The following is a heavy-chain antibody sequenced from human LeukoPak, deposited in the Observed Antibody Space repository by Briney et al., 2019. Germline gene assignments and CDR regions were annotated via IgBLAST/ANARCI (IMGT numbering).Heavy chain of an antibody. CDR3: ARQSYNPDAFDI. J-gene: IGHJ3*02. D-gene: IGHD1-14*01. Sequence: SETLSLTCTVSGGSISSNNYYWGWIRQPPGKGLEWIGNIYYSGSTYYNPSLKSRVTISVDTSKNQFSLKLSSVTAADTAVYYCARQSYNPDAFDIWGQGTMVTVSS. CDR2: IYYSGST. V-gene: IGHV4-39*01. CDR1: GGSISSNNYY.